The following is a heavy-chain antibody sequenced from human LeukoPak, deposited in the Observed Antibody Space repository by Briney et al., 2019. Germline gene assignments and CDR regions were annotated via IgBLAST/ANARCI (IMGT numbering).Heavy chain of an antibody. CDR3: ARLYYDSSGYLY. CDR2: IRYDGSNK. Sequence: PGGSLRLSCAASGFTFSSYAMHWVRQAPGKGLEWVAFIRYDGSNKYYADSVKGRFTISRDNAKNTLYLQMNSLRAEDTAVYYCARLYYDSSGYLYWGQGTLVTVSS. V-gene: IGHV3-30*02. D-gene: IGHD3-22*01. J-gene: IGHJ4*02. CDR1: GFTFSSYA.